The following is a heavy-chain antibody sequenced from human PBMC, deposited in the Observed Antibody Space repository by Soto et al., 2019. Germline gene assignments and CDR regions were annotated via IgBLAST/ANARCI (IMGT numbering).Heavy chain of an antibody. D-gene: IGHD6-6*01. CDR1: GDSVSSNSAA. V-gene: IGHV6-1*01. CDR2: TYYRSKWYN. Sequence: KQSQTLSLTCAISGDSVSSNSAAWNWIRQSPSRGLEWLGRTYYRSKWYNDYAVSVKSRITINPDTSKNQFSLQLNSVTPEDTAVYYCARGAYSSSSGIDAFDIWGQGTMVTVSS. J-gene: IGHJ3*02. CDR3: ARGAYSSSSGIDAFDI.